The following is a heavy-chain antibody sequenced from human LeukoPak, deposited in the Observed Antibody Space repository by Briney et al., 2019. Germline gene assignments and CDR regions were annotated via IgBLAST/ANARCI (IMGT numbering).Heavy chain of an antibody. J-gene: IGHJ4*02. CDR1: GGSISSGGYY. D-gene: IGHD3-10*01. CDR2: IYYSGST. Sequence: SQTLSLTCTVSGGSISSGGYYWSWIRQHPGKGLEWIGYIYYSGSTYYNPSLKSRVTISVDTSKNQFSLKLSSVTAADTAVYYCARLRSGSFDYWGQGTLVTVSS. V-gene: IGHV4-31*03. CDR3: ARLRSGSFDY.